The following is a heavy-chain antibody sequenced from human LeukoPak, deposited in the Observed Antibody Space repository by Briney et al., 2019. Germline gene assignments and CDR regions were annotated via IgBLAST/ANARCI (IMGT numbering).Heavy chain of an antibody. CDR1: EFTFGDFA. D-gene: IGHD3-9*01. Sequence: PGRSLRLSCTASEFTFGDFAISWVRQAPGKGLEWVSSISSSSSYIYYADFVKGRFTISRDNSKNTLYLQMNSLRAEDTAVYNCAKDRRRDDVLTGSFSDWGQGTLVTVSS. CDR2: ISSSSSYI. V-gene: IGHV3-21*01. J-gene: IGHJ4*02. CDR3: AKDRRRDDVLTGSFSD.